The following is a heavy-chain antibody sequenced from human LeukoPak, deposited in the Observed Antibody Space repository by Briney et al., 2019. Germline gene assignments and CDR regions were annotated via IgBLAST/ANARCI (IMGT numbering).Heavy chain of an antibody. CDR3: ARDSFRGFDI. D-gene: IGHD3-10*01. V-gene: IGHV3-21*01. Sequence: SXSXXXVRQAPGKGLEWVSSISSSSSYIYYADSVKGRFTISRDNAKNSLYLQMNSLRAEDTAVYYCARDSFRGFDIWGQGTMVTVSS. J-gene: IGHJ3*02. CDR2: ISSSSSYI. CDR1: SXS.